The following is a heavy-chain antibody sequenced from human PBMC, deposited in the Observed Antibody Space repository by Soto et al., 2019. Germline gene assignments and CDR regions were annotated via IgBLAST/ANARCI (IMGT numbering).Heavy chain of an antibody. J-gene: IGHJ4*02. D-gene: IGHD3-22*01. CDR2: IYHSGST. Sequence: PSETLSLTCTVSGGSISSYYWSWLRQPAGKGLEWIGRIYHSGSTYYNPSLKSRVTISVDTSKNQFSLKLSSVTAADTAVYYCARGYPYDSSGYYYLFDYWGQGTLVTVSP. V-gene: IGHV4-4*07. CDR3: ARGYPYDSSGYYYLFDY. CDR1: GGSISSYY.